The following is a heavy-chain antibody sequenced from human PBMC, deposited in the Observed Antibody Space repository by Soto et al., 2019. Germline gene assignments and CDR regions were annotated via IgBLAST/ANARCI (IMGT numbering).Heavy chain of an antibody. D-gene: IGHD2-2*01. Sequence: SETLSLTCAVYGGSFSGYYWSWFRQPPGKGLEWNGEISHSGSTNYNPSLKSRVTMSVDTSNNHFSLKLSSVTAADTAVYYCARGIGYCTSTSCSPNWFDPWGQGTLVTVS. CDR1: GGSFSGYY. J-gene: IGHJ5*02. V-gene: IGHV4-34*01. CDR2: ISHSGST. CDR3: ARGIGYCTSTSCSPNWFDP.